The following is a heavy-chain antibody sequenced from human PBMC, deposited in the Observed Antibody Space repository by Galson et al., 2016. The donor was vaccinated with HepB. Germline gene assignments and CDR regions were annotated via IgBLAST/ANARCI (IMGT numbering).Heavy chain of an antibody. Sequence: PALVKPTQTLTLTCTFSGFSIKSSGVGVGWIRQPPGKALEWLALISWDDDKRYSPSLKSRPTITKDTSKNQVVLTMTNMDPVDTAPYYCAHHRGLQPFDYWGQGTLVTVSS. CDR2: ISWDDDK. CDR3: AHHRGLQPFDY. J-gene: IGHJ4*02. V-gene: IGHV2-5*02. CDR1: GFSIKSSGVG. D-gene: IGHD5-24*01.